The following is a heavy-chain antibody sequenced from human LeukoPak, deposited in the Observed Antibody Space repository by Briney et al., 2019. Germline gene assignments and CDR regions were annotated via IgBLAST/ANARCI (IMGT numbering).Heavy chain of an antibody. CDR3: AIDLFSCSSTSCYVY. Sequence: GGSLRLSCAASGFTFSSSWMSWVRQAPGKGLEWVANIIQNGSAQYYVDSVKGRFTISRDNADNSLYLQMNSLRAEDTAVYYCAIDLFSCSSTSCYVYWGRGTLVTVSS. V-gene: IGHV3-7*01. J-gene: IGHJ4*02. D-gene: IGHD2-2*01. CDR1: GFTFSSSW. CDR2: IIQNGSAQ.